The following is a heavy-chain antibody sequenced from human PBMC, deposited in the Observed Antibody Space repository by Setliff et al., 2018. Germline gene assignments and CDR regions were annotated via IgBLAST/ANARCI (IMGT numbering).Heavy chain of an antibody. CDR3: TVYNTGSSKDHY. Sequence: SETLSLTCTVSGGSISGYYWIWIRQPPGKGLEWIGEINHSGSTNHNPSLKSRVTISVDTSKNQFSLKLSSVTAADTALYYCTVYNTGSSKDHYWGQGTPVTVSS. CDR2: INHSGST. D-gene: IGHD2-8*02. CDR1: GGSISGYY. J-gene: IGHJ4*02. V-gene: IGHV4-34*01.